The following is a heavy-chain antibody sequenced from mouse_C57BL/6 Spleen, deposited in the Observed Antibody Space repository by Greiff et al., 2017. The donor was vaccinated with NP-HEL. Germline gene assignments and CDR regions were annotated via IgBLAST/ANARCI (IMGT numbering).Heavy chain of an antibody. CDR3: ASSLLLRFYYAMDY. D-gene: IGHD1-1*01. CDR2: IWSGGST. CDR1: GFSLTSYG. J-gene: IGHJ4*01. Sequence: QVQLKESGPGLVQPSQSLSITCTVSGFSLTSYGVHWVRQSPGKGLEWLGVIWSGGSTDYNAAFISRLSISKDNSKSKVFFKMNSLQADDTAIYYCASSLLLRFYYAMDYWGQGTSVTVSS. V-gene: IGHV2-2*01.